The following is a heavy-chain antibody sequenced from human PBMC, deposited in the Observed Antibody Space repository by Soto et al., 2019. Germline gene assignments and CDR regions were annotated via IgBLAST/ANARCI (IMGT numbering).Heavy chain of an antibody. Sequence: CAASGFTFSSYAMSWVRQAPGKGLEWVSAISGSGGSTYYADSVKGRFTISRDNSKNTLYLQMNSLRAEDTAVYYCAKVVGELDYYYYGMDVWGQGTTVTVSS. CDR1: GFTFSSYA. J-gene: IGHJ6*02. D-gene: IGHD3-10*01. V-gene: IGHV3-23*01. CDR3: AKVVGELDYYYYGMDV. CDR2: ISGSGGST.